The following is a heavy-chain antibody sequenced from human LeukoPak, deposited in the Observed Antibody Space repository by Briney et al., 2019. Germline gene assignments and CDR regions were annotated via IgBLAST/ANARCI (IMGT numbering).Heavy chain of an antibody. Sequence: GGSLRLSCAASGFTFSNAWMSWVRQPPGTGLERVRRIKSKTDGGTTDYAAPVKGRFTILRDDSKNTLYLQMNSLNTEDTAVYYCTPDQATWIQEGTGGHWRQGTLVTVSS. D-gene: IGHD5-18*01. J-gene: IGHJ4*02. CDR2: IKSKTDGGTT. CDR3: TPDQATWIQEGTGGH. V-gene: IGHV3-15*01. CDR1: GFTFSNAW.